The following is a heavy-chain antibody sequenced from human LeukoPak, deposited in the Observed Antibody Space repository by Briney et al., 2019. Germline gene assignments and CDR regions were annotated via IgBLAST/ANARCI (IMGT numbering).Heavy chain of an antibody. J-gene: IGHJ4*02. V-gene: IGHV3-7*01. CDR3: ARDTDGGF. Sequence: GGSVRLSCAASGFPFHTSWMTWVRQAPGKGLEWVANIKQDGSEKYYVDSVKGRFTISRDNAKNSLYLQMNSLRAEDSAMYYCARDTDGGFWGQGTLVTVSS. CDR2: IKQDGSEK. CDR1: GFPFHTSW. D-gene: IGHD5-24*01.